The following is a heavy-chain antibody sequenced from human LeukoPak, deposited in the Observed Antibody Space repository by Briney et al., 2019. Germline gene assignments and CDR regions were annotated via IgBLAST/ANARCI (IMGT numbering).Heavy chain of an antibody. V-gene: IGHV3-48*01. CDR1: GFTFSSYS. J-gene: IGHJ4*02. Sequence: PGGSLRLSCAASGFTFSSYSMNWVRQAPGKGLEWVSYISSSSSTIYYADSVKGRFTISRDNSKNTLYLQMNSLRAEDTAVYYCATGTYYYDSSGYLDFDYWGQGTLVTVSS. D-gene: IGHD3-22*01. CDR3: ATGTYYYDSSGYLDFDY. CDR2: ISSSSSTI.